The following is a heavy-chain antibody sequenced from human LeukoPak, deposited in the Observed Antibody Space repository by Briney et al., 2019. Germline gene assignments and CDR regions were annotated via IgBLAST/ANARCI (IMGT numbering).Heavy chain of an antibody. CDR3: ARAFQSLGGLSLPDY. D-gene: IGHD3-16*02. CDR1: GYTFTNYA. J-gene: IGHJ4*02. CDR2: IHPSTGNP. V-gene: IGHV7-4-1*02. Sequence: ASVKVSCKASGYTFTNYAMNWVRQAPGQGLEWMGWIHPSTGNPTYARGFTGRFVFSLDTSVSTTYLRISSLKAEDTAVYYCARAFQSLGGLSLPDYWGQGTLVTVSS.